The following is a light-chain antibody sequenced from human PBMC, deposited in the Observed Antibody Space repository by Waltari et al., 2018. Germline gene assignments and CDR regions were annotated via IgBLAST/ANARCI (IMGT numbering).Light chain of an antibody. CDR1: AGPVSSTSY. CDR2: KKN. V-gene: IGLV8-61*01. Sequence: QTVVTQETSLSVSPGGTVTLTCALSAGPVSSTSYASWYQQSPGPTPRTPVYKKNILSSRVPDLFSGSTLGNKAALTITGAQADDESDYYCLVYMGSGIWVFGGGTKLTVL. J-gene: IGLJ3*02. CDR3: LVYMGSGIWV.